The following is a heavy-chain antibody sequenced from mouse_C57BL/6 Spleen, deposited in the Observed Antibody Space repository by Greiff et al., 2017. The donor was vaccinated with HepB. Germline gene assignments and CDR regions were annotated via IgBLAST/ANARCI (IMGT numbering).Heavy chain of an antibody. CDR1: GYSITSGYY. Sequence: EVHLVESGPGLVKPSQSLSLTCSVTGYSITSGYYWNWIRQFPGNKLEWMGYISYDGSNNYNPSLKNRISITRDTSKNQFFLKLNSVTTEDTATYYCASSHYSNYAMDYWGQGTSVTVSS. J-gene: IGHJ4*01. D-gene: IGHD2-5*01. CDR2: ISYDGSN. CDR3: ASSHYSNYAMDY. V-gene: IGHV3-6*01.